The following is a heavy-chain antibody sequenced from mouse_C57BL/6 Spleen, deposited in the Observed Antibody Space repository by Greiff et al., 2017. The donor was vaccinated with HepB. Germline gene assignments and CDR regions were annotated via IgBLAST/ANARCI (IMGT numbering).Heavy chain of an antibody. CDR3: ARDDGEAWFAY. D-gene: IGHD1-1*01. CDR1: GFTFSDYY. Sequence: DVHLVESEGGLVQPGSSMKLSCTASGFTFSDYYMAWVRQVPEKGLEWVANINYDGSSTYYLDSLKSRFIISRDNAKNILYLQMSSLKSEDTATYYCARDDGEAWFAYWGQGTLVTVSA. J-gene: IGHJ3*01. CDR2: INYDGSST. V-gene: IGHV5-16*01.